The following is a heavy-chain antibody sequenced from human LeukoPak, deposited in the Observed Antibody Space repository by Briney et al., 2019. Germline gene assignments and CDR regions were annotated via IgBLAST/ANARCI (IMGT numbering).Heavy chain of an antibody. J-gene: IGHJ4*02. Sequence: GESLKISCKGSGYTFTTYWIGWVRQMPGKGLEWMGIIYPGDSDPRYSPSFQGQVTISADKSISTAYLQWSSLKASDSAMYYCARLPGYCTGGSCYFDYWGQGTLVTVSS. CDR3: ARLPGYCTGGSCYFDY. CDR2: IYPGDSDP. V-gene: IGHV5-51*01. CDR1: GYTFTTYW. D-gene: IGHD2-15*01.